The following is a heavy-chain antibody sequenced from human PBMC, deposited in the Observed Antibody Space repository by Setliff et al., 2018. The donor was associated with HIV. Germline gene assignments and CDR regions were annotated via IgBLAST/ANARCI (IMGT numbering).Heavy chain of an antibody. J-gene: IGHJ6*03. CDR1: GYTFPNCA. V-gene: IGHV7-4-1*04. Sequence: AAVKVSCKPSGYTFPNCALTWVRQAPGQGLEWMGWIKTNTGNPTYAQGFTGRFVFSLDTSVRMAYLQISSLKAEDTAVYYCASPPSHNTDSYYMDVWGKGTTVTVSS. CDR2: IKTNTGNP. CDR3: ASPPSHNTDSYYMDV. D-gene: IGHD5-18*01.